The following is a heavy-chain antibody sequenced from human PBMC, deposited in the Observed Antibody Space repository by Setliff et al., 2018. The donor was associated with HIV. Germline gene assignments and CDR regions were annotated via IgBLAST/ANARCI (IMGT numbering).Heavy chain of an antibody. V-gene: IGHV4-38-2*02. CDR2: IYHSGST. CDR1: GYSISSGYY. Sequence: PSETLSLTCTVSGYSISSGYYWGWIRQPPGKGLEWIGEIYHSGSTIYNPSLKSRVTISVDTSKNQFSLKLSSVTAADTAVYYCARRSGWSEDYWGQGTLVTVSS. CDR3: ARRSGWSEDY. D-gene: IGHD6-19*01. J-gene: IGHJ4*02.